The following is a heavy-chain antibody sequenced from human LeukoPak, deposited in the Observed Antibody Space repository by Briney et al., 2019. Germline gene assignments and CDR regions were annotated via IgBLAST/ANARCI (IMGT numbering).Heavy chain of an antibody. J-gene: IGHJ4*02. CDR1: GFTFSNYS. D-gene: IGHD6-19*01. V-gene: IGHV3-21*01. CDR3: ARVPLRAVAGTHPHFDY. Sequence: PGGSLRLSCVASGFTFSNYSVNWVRQAPGKGLEWVSSISSSSSYIYYADSVKGRFTISRDNAKNTLYLQMNSLRAEDTAVYYCARVPLRAVAGTHPHFDYWGQGTLVTVPS. CDR2: ISSSSSYI.